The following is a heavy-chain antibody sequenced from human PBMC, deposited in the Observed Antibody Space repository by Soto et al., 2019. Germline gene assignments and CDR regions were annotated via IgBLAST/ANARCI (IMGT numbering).Heavy chain of an antibody. CDR1: GFTFSSYG. D-gene: IGHD3-16*01. Sequence: GGSLRLSCAASGFTFSSYGMHWVRQAPGKGLEWVAVIWYDGSNKYYADSVKGRFTISRDNSKNTLYLQMNSLRAEDTAVYYCAREGPTLGYYYYMDVWGKGTTVTVSS. CDR2: IWYDGSNK. CDR3: AREGPTLGYYYYMDV. J-gene: IGHJ6*03. V-gene: IGHV3-33*01.